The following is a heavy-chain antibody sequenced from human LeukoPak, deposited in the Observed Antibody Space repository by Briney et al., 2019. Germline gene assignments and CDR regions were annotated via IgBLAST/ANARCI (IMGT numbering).Heavy chain of an antibody. CDR2: IKQDGSEK. D-gene: IGHD3-9*01. CDR1: GFSFSNYW. J-gene: IGHJ4*02. CDR3: ARDYDWAFDF. Sequence: GGSLRLSCAASGFSFSNYWMGWVRQAPGKGLEWVANIKQDGSEKYYVDPVKGRFTISRDNAKNSLFLQMNDLRDEDTAVYYCARDYDWAFDFWGQGTRVTVSS. V-gene: IGHV3-7*01.